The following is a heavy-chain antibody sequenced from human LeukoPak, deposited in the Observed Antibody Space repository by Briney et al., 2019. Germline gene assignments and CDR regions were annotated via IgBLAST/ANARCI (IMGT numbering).Heavy chain of an antibody. D-gene: IGHD6-19*01. J-gene: IGHJ4*02. Sequence: PLASVKVSCKTSGYTFSDYYIHWVRQAPGQGLEWMGWINPNSGGTNYAQKFQGRVTTTRETSISTAYMELTRLRSDDTAHYYCARVATVAGTSSLDYWGQGILVTVSS. CDR2: INPNSGGT. CDR3: ARVATVAGTSSLDY. V-gene: IGHV1-2*02. CDR1: GYTFSDYY.